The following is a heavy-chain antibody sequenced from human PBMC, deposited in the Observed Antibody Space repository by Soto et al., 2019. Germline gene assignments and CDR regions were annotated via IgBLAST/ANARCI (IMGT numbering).Heavy chain of an antibody. J-gene: IGHJ4*02. Sequence: PSETLSLTCSVSSGSISSSYFWSWIRQPPGKGLDWIGNIHYSGSTNYNPSLKSRVTISVETSRNQFSLKLRSVTAADTAVYYCARTRYYDRKSSHFDYWGQGTLVTVSS. CDR2: IHYSGST. CDR3: ARTRYYDRKSSHFDY. V-gene: IGHV4-61*01. CDR1: SGSISSSYF. D-gene: IGHD3-22*01.